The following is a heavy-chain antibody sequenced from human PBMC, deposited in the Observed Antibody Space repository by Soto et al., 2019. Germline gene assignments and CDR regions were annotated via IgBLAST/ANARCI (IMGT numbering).Heavy chain of an antibody. CDR3: ARAWSIGNMFDY. CDR2: INPSGGST. CDR1: GYTFTSYS. D-gene: IGHD2-8*02. J-gene: IGHJ4*02. Sequence: QVQLVQSGAEVTKPGASVKVSCKASGYTFTSYSMHWVRQAPGQGLEWMGIINPSGGSTSYAQKFQGRVTMTRDTSTSTVYMELSSLRSEDTAVYYCARAWSIGNMFDYWGQGTLVTVSS. V-gene: IGHV1-46*01.